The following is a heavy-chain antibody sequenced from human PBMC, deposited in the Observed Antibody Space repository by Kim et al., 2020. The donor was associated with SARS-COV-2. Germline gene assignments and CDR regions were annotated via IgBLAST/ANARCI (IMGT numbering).Heavy chain of an antibody. CDR3: ARRWRQQLNLKPRKGFDY. Sequence: SETLSLTCAVYGGSFSGYYWSWIRQPPGKGLEWIGEINHSGSTNYNPSLKSRVTISVETSKNQYSLKLSSVTAADTAVYYCARRWRQQLNLKPRKGFDYWGQGTLVTVSS. CDR1: GGSFSGYY. J-gene: IGHJ4*02. CDR2: INHSGST. D-gene: IGHD6-13*01. V-gene: IGHV4-34*01.